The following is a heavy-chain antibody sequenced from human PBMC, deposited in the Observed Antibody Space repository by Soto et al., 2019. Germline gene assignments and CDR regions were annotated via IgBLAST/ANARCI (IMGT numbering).Heavy chain of an antibody. Sequence: ASVKVSCKASGGTFTSYGISWVRQAPGQGLEWMGWISGYNGNTKYAQKLQGRVTVTTDTSTSTAYMELRSLISDDTAVYYCARTTAYETSGYYYHTYWGQGTQVTVSS. CDR2: ISGYNGNT. V-gene: IGHV1-18*01. CDR3: ARTTAYETSGYYYHTY. J-gene: IGHJ4*02. D-gene: IGHD3-22*01. CDR1: GGTFTSYG.